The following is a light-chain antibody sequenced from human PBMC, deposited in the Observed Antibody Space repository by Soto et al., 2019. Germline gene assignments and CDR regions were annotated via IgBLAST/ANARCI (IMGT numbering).Light chain of an antibody. CDR2: DAS. V-gene: IGKV3-11*01. CDR3: HQRSDWPST. J-gene: IGKJ4*01. CDR1: PSVRSY. Sequence: EIVLTPSPATLSLSPGDRATLSCRASPSVRSYLAWYQQKPGQAPRLLIYDASNRATGIPARFSGSGSGTDFTLTITSLEPEDFAVYYCHQRSDWPSTFGGGTKVEIK.